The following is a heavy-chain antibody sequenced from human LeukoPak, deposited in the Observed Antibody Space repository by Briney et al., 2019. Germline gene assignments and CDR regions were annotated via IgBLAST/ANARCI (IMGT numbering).Heavy chain of an antibody. CDR1: GYTFTSYG. J-gene: IGHJ3*02. D-gene: IGHD1-7*01. Sequence: ASVKVSCKASGYTFTSYGISWVRQAPGQGLEWMGWISAYNGSTNYAQKLQGRVTMTTDTSTSTAYMELRSLRSEDTAVYYCATPITGTTSDAFDIWGQRTMVTVSS. V-gene: IGHV1-18*01. CDR2: ISAYNGST. CDR3: ATPITGTTSDAFDI.